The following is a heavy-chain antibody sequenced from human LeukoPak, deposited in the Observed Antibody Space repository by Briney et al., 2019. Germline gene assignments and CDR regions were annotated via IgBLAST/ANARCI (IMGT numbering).Heavy chain of an antibody. CDR1: GFTFDDYA. Sequence: PGGSLRLSCAASGFTFDDYAMPWVRQAPGKGLEWVSGISWNSGSIGYADSVKGRFTISRDNAKNSLYLQMNSLRAEDTALYYCAKAIGYSYGRGTDYWGQGTLVTASS. D-gene: IGHD5-18*01. V-gene: IGHV3-9*01. CDR2: ISWNSGSI. CDR3: AKAIGYSYGRGTDY. J-gene: IGHJ4*02.